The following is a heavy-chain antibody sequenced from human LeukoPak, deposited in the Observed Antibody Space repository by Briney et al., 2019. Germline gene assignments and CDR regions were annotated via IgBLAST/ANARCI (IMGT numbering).Heavy chain of an antibody. J-gene: IGHJ4*02. V-gene: IGHV4-34*01. CDR3: ASRRRWLPWDY. Sequence: SETLSLTCAVYGGSFSGYYWNWIRQPPGKGLEWIGEINHSGSTNYNPSLKSRVTISVDTSKNQFSLKLSSVTAADTAVYYCASRRRWLPWDYWGQGTLVTVSS. D-gene: IGHD5-24*01. CDR1: GGSFSGYY. CDR2: INHSGST.